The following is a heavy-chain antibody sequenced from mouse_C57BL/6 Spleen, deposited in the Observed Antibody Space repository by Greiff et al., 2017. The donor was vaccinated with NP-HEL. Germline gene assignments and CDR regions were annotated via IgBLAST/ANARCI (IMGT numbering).Heavy chain of an antibody. CDR2: IWRGGST. V-gene: IGHV2-5*01. D-gene: IGHD1-1*01. CDR1: GFSLTSYG. CDR3: AKSEGYYYFDD. J-gene: IGHJ2*01. Sequence: VQRVESGPGLVQPSQSLSITCTVSGFSLTSYGVHWVRQSPGKGLEWLGVIWRGGSTDYNAAFMSRLSINKDNCNSQVFFKMNSLQADDTAIYYCAKSEGYYYFDDWGKGTTLTVSS.